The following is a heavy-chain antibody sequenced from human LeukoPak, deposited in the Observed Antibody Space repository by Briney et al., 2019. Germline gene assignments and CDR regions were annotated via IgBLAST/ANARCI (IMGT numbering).Heavy chain of an antibody. J-gene: IGHJ4*02. D-gene: IGHD3-22*01. V-gene: IGHV1-69*13. CDR3: ARSIRPYYYDSSGYYLGY. Sequence: GASVKVSCKASGGTFSSYAISWVRQAPGQGLEWMGGIIPIFGTANYAQKFQGRVTITADESTSTAYMELSSLRPEDTAVYYCARSIRPYYYDSSGYYLGYWGQGTLVTVSS. CDR2: IIPIFGTA. CDR1: GGTFSSYA.